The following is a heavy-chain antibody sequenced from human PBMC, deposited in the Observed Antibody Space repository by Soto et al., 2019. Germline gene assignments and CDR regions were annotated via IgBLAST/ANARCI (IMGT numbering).Heavy chain of an antibody. CDR2: IYHSGST. CDR1: GGSISSSNW. CDR3: ARSFTIAAAGTPADYYGMDV. J-gene: IGHJ6*02. V-gene: IGHV4-4*02. Sequence: QVQLQESGPGLEKPSGTLSLTCAVSGGSISSSNWWSWVRQPPGKGLEWIGEIYHSGSTNYNPSLKSRVTISVDKSKNQFSLKLSSVTAADTAVYYCARSFTIAAAGTPADYYGMDVWGQGTTVTVSS. D-gene: IGHD6-13*01.